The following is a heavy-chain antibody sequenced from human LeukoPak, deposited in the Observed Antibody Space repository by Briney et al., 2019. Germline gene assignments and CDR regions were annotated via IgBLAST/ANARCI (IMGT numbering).Heavy chain of an antibody. J-gene: IGHJ5*02. V-gene: IGHV1-69*04. CDR3: ARDGAKSTTGTRRLFRFDP. Sequence: SSVKVSCKASVGTFSSYAISWVRQAPGQGLEWMGRMIPIFGIANYAQKFQGRFTITADKSTSTAYMERSSLRSEDTAVYYCARDGAKSTTGTRRLFRFDPWGQGTLVTVSS. CDR1: VGTFSSYA. D-gene: IGHD1-1*01. CDR2: MIPIFGIA.